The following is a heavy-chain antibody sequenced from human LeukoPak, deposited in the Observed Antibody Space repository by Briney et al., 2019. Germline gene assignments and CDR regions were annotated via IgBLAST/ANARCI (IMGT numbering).Heavy chain of an antibody. D-gene: IGHD3-16*01. CDR3: ARDGGVFTAQNRDY. Sequence: ASVKVSCKASGYTFTGYYIHWVRQAPGQGLEWMGWINPNSGGTNYAQKFQGRVTMTRDTSISTAYMELSRLRFDDTAVYYCARDGGVFTAQNRDYWGQGTLVTVSS. CDR1: GYTFTGYY. J-gene: IGHJ4*02. V-gene: IGHV1-2*02. CDR2: INPNSGGT.